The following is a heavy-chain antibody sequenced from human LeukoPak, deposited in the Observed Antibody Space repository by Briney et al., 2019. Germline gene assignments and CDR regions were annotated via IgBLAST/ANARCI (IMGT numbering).Heavy chain of an antibody. V-gene: IGHV3-23*01. CDR2: IDYSGGST. Sequence: PGRSLRLSCAASGFTFSNYAMSWVRQAPGKGLEWVSTIDYSGGSTYYADSVKGRFTISRDNSKNTLYMQMNSLRAEDTAIYYCAKVPYSDYGSGRPPFMDVWGQGTTVAV. CDR1: GFTFSNYA. CDR3: AKVPYSDYGSGRPPFMDV. D-gene: IGHD3-10*01. J-gene: IGHJ6*02.